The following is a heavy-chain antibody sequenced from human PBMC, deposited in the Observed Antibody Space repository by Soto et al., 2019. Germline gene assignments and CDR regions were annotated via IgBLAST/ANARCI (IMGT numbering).Heavy chain of an antibody. CDR2: INHSGST. J-gene: IGHJ6*02. CDR3: ARAAPRYCSGGSCYYGVDV. CDR1: GGSFSGYY. Sequence: SETLSLTCAVYGGSFSGYYWSWIRQPPGKGLEWIGEINHSGSTNYNPSLKSRVTISVDTSKNQFSLKLSSVTAADTAVYYCARAAPRYCSGGSCYYGVDVWGQGTTVTVSS. V-gene: IGHV4-34*01. D-gene: IGHD2-15*01.